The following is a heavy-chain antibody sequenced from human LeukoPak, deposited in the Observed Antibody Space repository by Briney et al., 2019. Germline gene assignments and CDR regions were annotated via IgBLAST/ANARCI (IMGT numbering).Heavy chain of an antibody. CDR1: GGSIGRSSYF. Sequence: PSETLCLTCRVSGGSIGRSSYFWGWIPPPPGKGPERIGSTYYSGRAYYNPSLRRRVTISVDTSNNPFSLKFSSLTAADTALYYCARVFEMATIRKLYYFDHWGQGTLVTVAS. D-gene: IGHD5-24*01. J-gene: IGHJ4*02. CDR2: TYYSGRA. V-gene: IGHV4-39*01. CDR3: ARVFEMATIRKLYYFDH.